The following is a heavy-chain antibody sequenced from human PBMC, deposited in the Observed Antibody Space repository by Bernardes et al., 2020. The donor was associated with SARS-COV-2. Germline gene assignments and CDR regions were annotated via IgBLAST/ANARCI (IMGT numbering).Heavy chain of an antibody. CDR1: GGSVSSGSYY. D-gene: IGHD2-2*02. V-gene: IGHV4-61*01. CDR3: ASRYCSSTSCYRNWFDP. CDR2: IYYSGST. J-gene: IGHJ5*02. Sequence: SETLSLTCTVSGGSVSSGSYYWSWIRQPPGKGLEWIGYIYYSGSTNYNPSLKSRVTISVDTSKNQFSLKLSSVTAADTAVYYCASRYCSSTSCYRNWFDPWSQGTLVTVSS.